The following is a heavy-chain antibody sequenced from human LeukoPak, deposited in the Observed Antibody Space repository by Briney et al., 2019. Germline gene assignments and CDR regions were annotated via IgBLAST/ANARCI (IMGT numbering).Heavy chain of an antibody. CDR1: GGFISSYY. CDR2: IYTSGST. CDR3: TRGWSSGGAFDI. V-gene: IGHV4-4*07. J-gene: IGHJ3*02. Sequence: PSETLSLTCTVSGGFISSYYWSWIRQPAGKRLEWIGRIYTSGSTNYNPSLKSRVTISIDTSKNQFSLELSSVTAADTAVYFCTRGWSSGGAFDIWGQGTMVTVSS. D-gene: IGHD6-19*01.